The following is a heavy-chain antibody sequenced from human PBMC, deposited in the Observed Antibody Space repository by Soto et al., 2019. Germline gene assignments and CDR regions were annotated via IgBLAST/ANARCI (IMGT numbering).Heavy chain of an antibody. J-gene: IGHJ3*01. V-gene: IGHV3-23*01. D-gene: IGHD1-26*01. CDR1: GFTFSSYA. CDR2: TSANGGST. Sequence: EVRLLESGGGPVQPGGSLRLSCVASGFTFSSYAMTWVRQAPGKGLEWVSGTSANGGSTYYADSVKGRFTISRDNSKDTLYLQMNSLSAEDTAVYFCAKEEGSGFRLDAFNVWGQGTMAIVFS. CDR3: AKEEGSGFRLDAFNV.